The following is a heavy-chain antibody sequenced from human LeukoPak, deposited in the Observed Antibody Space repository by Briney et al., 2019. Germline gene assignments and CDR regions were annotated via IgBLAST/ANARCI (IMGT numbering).Heavy chain of an antibody. Sequence: HGASLKISCKGSGYSFTSYWIGWVRQMPGKGLEWMGIIYPGDSDTRYSPSFQGQVTISADKSISTAYLQWSSLKASDTAMYYCARYQLLPRNWFDPWGQGTLVTVSS. V-gene: IGHV5-51*01. CDR3: ARYQLLPRNWFDP. CDR2: IYPGDSDT. CDR1: GYSFTSYW. D-gene: IGHD2-2*01. J-gene: IGHJ5*02.